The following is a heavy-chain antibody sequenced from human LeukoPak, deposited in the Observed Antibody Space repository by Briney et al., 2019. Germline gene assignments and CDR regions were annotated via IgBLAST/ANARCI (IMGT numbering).Heavy chain of an antibody. Sequence: GGSLRLSCAASGFTVSSSNYMNWVRQAPGKGLGWVSGVYTGGTTYYTDSVKGRFTISRDNPNNTLYLQMHSLRAEDTAVFYCAREISRFGIWGQGTLVTVSS. D-gene: IGHD3-16*01. CDR2: VYTGGTT. CDR3: AREISRFGI. J-gene: IGHJ4*02. CDR1: GFTVSSSNY. V-gene: IGHV3-66*01.